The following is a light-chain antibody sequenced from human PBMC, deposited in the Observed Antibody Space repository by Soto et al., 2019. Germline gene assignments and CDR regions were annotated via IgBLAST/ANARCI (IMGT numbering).Light chain of an antibody. J-gene: IGLJ1*01. V-gene: IGLV1-47*02. CDR2: SNN. CDR1: SSNIGSNY. CDR3: AAWDDSLSGPSYV. Sequence: QYVLTQPPSASGTPGQRVTISCSGSSSNIGSNYVYWYQQLPGTAPKLLIYSNNQRPSGVPDRFSGSKSGTSASLAISGLRSEDEADYYCAAWDDSLSGPSYVFGTGTKLTVL.